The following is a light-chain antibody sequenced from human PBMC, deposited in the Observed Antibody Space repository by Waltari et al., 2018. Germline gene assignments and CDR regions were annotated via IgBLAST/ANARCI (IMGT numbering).Light chain of an antibody. J-gene: IGLJ3*02. V-gene: IGLV2-14*03. Sequence: QSALTQPASVSGFPGQSITISCTGASSDVGAYNHVSWYQQHPGKAPKLMIYGVANRPSGVSNLFSGSKSGNTASLTISGLQAEDDADYYCTSYTSSSTWVFGGGTKLTVL. CDR1: SSDVGAYNH. CDR2: GVA. CDR3: TSYTSSSTWV.